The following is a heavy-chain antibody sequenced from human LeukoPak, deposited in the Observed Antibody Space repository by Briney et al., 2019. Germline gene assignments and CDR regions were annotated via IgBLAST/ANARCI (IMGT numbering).Heavy chain of an antibody. CDR3: ARVSGYYWDY. CDR1: GYSISSGYY. J-gene: IGHJ4*02. V-gene: IGHV4-38-2*02. CDR2: IYHSGST. Sequence: AETLSLTCTVSGYSISSGYYWGWIRQPPGKGLEWIGSIYHSGSTYYNPSLKSRVTISVDTSKNQFSLKLSSVPAADTAMYYCARVSGYYWDYWGQGTLVTVSS. D-gene: IGHD3-22*01.